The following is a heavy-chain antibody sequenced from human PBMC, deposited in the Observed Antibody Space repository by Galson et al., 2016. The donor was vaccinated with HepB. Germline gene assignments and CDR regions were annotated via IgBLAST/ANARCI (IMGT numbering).Heavy chain of an antibody. D-gene: IGHD6-6*01. CDR3: ARALIAARGWFDS. V-gene: IGHV3-23*01. CDR1: GLTLTSYA. Sequence: SLRLSCAASGLTLTSYALNWVRQAPGKGLEWVSVISYGGETTYYSDSVKGRFTISRDTSKNTLFLQMNSLRAADTAVYYCARALIAARGWFDSWGQGTLVTVSS. CDR2: ISYGGETT. J-gene: IGHJ5*01.